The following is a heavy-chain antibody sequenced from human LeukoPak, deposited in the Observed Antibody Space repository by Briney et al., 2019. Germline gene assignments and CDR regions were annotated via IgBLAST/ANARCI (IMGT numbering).Heavy chain of an antibody. Sequence: GGSLRLSCAASGFTFSSYAMSWVRQAPGKGLEWVSAISGSGGSTYYADSVKGRFTISRDNSENTLYLQMNSLRAEDTAVYYCAKDRIGLRYFAPGWFDPWGQGTLVTVSS. CDR1: GFTFSSYA. D-gene: IGHD3-9*01. CDR3: AKDRIGLRYFAPGWFDP. CDR2: ISGSGGST. J-gene: IGHJ5*02. V-gene: IGHV3-23*01.